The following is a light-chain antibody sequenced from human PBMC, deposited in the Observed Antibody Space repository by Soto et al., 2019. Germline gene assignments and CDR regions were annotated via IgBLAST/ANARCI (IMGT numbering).Light chain of an antibody. J-gene: IGLJ2*01. Sequence: QSALTQPASVSGSPGQSITISCTGTSSDVGGYNYVSWYQQHPGKAPKLMIYDVSNRPSGVSNRFSGSKSGNTASLTISGLQAEDEAEYYCNSYTSSSPLLFGGGTKLTVL. CDR2: DVS. CDR3: NSYTSSSPLL. V-gene: IGLV2-14*01. CDR1: SSDVGGYNY.